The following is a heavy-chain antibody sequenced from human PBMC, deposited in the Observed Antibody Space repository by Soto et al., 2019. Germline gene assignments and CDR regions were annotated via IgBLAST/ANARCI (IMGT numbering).Heavy chain of an antibody. CDR1: GGSISSYY. Sequence: PSETLSLTCTVSGGSISSYYWSWIRQPPGKGLEGIGYIYYSGSTNYNPSLKSRVTISVDTSKNQFSLKLSSVTAADTAVYYCARVSYDSSGYYLDYWGQGTLVTVSS. D-gene: IGHD3-22*01. CDR2: IYYSGST. J-gene: IGHJ4*02. CDR3: ARVSYDSSGYYLDY. V-gene: IGHV4-59*01.